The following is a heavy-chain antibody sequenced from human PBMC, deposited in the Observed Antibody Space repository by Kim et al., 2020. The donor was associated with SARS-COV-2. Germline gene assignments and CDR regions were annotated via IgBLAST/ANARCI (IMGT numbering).Heavy chain of an antibody. J-gene: IGHJ6*02. D-gene: IGHD3-16*01. CDR3: ARGAGGDYYGMDV. V-gene: IGHV4-59*13. Sequence: SETLSLTCTVSGVSISTYYWSWIRQPPGKGLEWIGYIFYSGATNYIPSLKSRATISVDTPKNQFSLKLTSVTAPDTAVYYCARGAGGDYYGMDVWGQGTTVTVSS. CDR1: GVSISTYY. CDR2: IFYSGAT.